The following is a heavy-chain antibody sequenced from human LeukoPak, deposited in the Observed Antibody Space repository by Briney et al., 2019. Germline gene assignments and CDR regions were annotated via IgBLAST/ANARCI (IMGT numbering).Heavy chain of an antibody. CDR1: GGTFSSYA. CDR2: IIPIFGTA. Sequence: SVKVSCKASGGTFSSYAIGWVRQAPGQGLEWMGGIIPIFGTANYAQKFQGRVTITADESTSTAYMELSSLRSEDTAVYYCARKGITDNWFDPWGQGTLVTVSS. CDR3: ARKGITDNWFDP. D-gene: IGHD5-24*01. J-gene: IGHJ5*02. V-gene: IGHV1-69*13.